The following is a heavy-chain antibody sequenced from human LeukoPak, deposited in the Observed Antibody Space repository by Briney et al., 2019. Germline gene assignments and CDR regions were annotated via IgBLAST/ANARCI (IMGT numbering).Heavy chain of an antibody. D-gene: IGHD4-23*01. J-gene: IGHJ5*02. CDR1: GGSISSYY. V-gene: IGHV4-4*07. CDR3: AKNAFYGGNSFDP. CDR2: IYTSGIT. Sequence: PSETLSLTCTVSGGSISSYYWSWIRQPAGKGLEWIGRIYTSGITNYNPSLKSRVTMSVDTSKNQFSLKLSSVTAADTAVYYCAKNAFYGGNSFDPWGQGTLVTVSS.